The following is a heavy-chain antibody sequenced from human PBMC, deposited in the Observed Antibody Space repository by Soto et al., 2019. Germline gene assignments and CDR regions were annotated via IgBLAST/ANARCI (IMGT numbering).Heavy chain of an antibody. Sequence: GASVKVSCKASGYIFINYGITWVRQAPGQGLEWMGWISGYNGNTKYADKLQGRVTMTTDTSTTTAYMELRSLRSDDTAVYYCAREEVPAANCLDRWGQGTLVTVSS. CDR3: AREEVPAANCLDR. CDR1: GYIFINYG. V-gene: IGHV1-18*01. J-gene: IGHJ5*02. CDR2: ISGYNGNT. D-gene: IGHD2-2*01.